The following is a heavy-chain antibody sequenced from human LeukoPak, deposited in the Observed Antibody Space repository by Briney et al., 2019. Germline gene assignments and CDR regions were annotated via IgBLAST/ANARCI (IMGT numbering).Heavy chain of an antibody. V-gene: IGHV1-2*02. CDR2: INPNSGGT. D-gene: IGHD3-10*01. CDR3: AMASGSGSYSQYYYYYYMDV. Sequence: WASVKVSCKASGYTFTGYYMHWVRQAPGQGLEWMGWINPNSGGTNYAQKFQGRVTMTRDTSISTAYMELSRLRSDDTAVYYCAMASGSGSYSQYYYYYYMDVWGKGTTVTVSS. J-gene: IGHJ6*03. CDR1: GYTFTGYY.